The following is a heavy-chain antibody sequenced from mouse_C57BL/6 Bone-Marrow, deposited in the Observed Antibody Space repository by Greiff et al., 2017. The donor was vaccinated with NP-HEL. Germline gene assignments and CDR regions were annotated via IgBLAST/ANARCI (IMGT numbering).Heavy chain of an antibody. D-gene: IGHD1-1*02. CDR3: AREGNRALWNY. Sequence: SGAELARPGASVKLSCKASGYTFTSYGISWVKQRTGQGLEWIGEIYPRSGNTYYNEKFKGKATLTADKSSSTAYMELRSLTSEDSAVYFCAREGNRALWNYWGQGTTLTVSS. J-gene: IGHJ2*01. V-gene: IGHV1-81*01. CDR1: GYTFTSYG. CDR2: IYPRSGNT.